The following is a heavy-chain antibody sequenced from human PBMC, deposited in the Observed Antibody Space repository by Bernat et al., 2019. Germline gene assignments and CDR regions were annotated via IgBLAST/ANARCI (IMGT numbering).Heavy chain of an antibody. CDR2: ISSSSSYI. CDR1: GFTLSSYS. Sequence: EVQLVESGGGLVKPGGSLRLSCAASGFTLSSYSMNWVRQAPGKGLEWVSYISSSSSYIYYADSVKGRFTISRDNAKNSLYLQMNSLRAEDTAVYYCAREITFGGVIEDYWGQGTLVTVSS. J-gene: IGHJ4*02. D-gene: IGHD3-16*02. V-gene: IGHV3-21*05. CDR3: AREITFGGVIEDY.